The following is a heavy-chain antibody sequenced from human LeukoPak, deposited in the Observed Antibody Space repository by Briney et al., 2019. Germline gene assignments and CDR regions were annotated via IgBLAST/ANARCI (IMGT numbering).Heavy chain of an antibody. CDR2: IYPGDSDT. J-gene: IGHJ6*02. CDR1: GYSFTSYW. Sequence: GESLQISCKGSGYSFTSYWIGWVRQLPGKGLEWMGIIYPGDSDTRYSPSFQGQVTISADKSISTAYLQWSSLKASDTAMYYCARLHYDFWSGYSKAAYYYYGMDVWGQGTTVTVSS. CDR3: ARLHYDFWSGYSKAAYYYYGMDV. V-gene: IGHV5-51*01. D-gene: IGHD3-3*01.